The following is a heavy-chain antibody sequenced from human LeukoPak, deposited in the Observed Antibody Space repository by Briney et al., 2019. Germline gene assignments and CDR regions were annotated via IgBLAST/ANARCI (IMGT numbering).Heavy chain of an antibody. J-gene: IGHJ5*02. V-gene: IGHV1-69*01. D-gene: IGHD6-13*01. Sequence: SVKVSCKASGGTFSSYVISWVRQAPGQGLEWMGGIIPIFGTANYAQKFQGRVTITADESTSTAYMELSGLRSEDTAVYYCARDPEPPSSSGPPYNWFDPWGQGTLVTVSS. CDR1: GGTFSSYV. CDR3: ARDPEPPSSSGPPYNWFDP. CDR2: IIPIFGTA.